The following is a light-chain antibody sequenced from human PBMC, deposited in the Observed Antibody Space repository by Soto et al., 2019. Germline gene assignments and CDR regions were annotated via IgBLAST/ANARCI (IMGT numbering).Light chain of an antibody. CDR2: GAS. Sequence: EIVLTQSPGTLSFSPGERATRSCRASQSVSRNFIAWSQQKPGQAPRLLIYGASTRATGSPDRFSGSGSGTDFTLTINRLEPEDFAVYHCQLYGDSGITFGGGTKVEIK. J-gene: IGKJ4*01. CDR1: QSVSRNF. CDR3: QLYGDSGIT. V-gene: IGKV3-20*01.